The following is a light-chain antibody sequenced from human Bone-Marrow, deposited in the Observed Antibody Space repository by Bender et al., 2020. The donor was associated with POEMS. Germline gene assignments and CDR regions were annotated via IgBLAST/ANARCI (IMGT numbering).Light chain of an antibody. CDR2: DDS. CDR1: NIAFKT. CDR3: QVWTGSSNHWV. Sequence: SYVLTQPPSVSVAPGKTAEITCGGNNIAFKTVHWYQQKPDQAPLLVVYDDSGRPSGIPERFSGSNSGNTATLTISRVEAGDDADYYCQVWTGSSNHWVFGGGTTVTVL. V-gene: IGLV3-21*03. J-gene: IGLJ3*02.